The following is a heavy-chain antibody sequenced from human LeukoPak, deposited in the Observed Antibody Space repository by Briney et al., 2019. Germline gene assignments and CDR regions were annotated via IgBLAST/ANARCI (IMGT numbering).Heavy chain of an antibody. CDR2: IYYSGST. J-gene: IGHJ4*02. CDR1: GGSISSYY. CDR3: ARGHEYVDTAMAN. V-gene: IGHV4-59*01. Sequence: PSETLSLTCTVSGGSISSYYWSWLRQPPGKGLEWIGYIYYSGSTNYNPSLKSRVTISVDTSKNQFSLKLSSVTAADTAVYYCARGHEYVDTAMANWGQGTLVTVSS. D-gene: IGHD5-18*01.